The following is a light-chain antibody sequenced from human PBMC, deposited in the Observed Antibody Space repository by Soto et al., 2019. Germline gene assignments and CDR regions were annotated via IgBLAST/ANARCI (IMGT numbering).Light chain of an antibody. Sequence: IVLTQSPGTLSLSPGETATLSCSASQSLAGNYLAWYQQKPGQAPRLLISGASSRATGIPDRFSGSGSGTDFTLTISGMEPEYFAVYYCQQYVSKTTFGPGTKVDIK. CDR3: QQYVSKTT. CDR1: QSLAGNY. CDR2: GAS. V-gene: IGKV3-20*01. J-gene: IGKJ3*01.